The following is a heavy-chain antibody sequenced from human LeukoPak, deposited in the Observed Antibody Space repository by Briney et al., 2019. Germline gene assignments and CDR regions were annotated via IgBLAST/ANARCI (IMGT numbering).Heavy chain of an antibody. Sequence: GESLKISCKGSGNSFTNYWFAWVGQMPGKGLEWMGIIYPGDSDTRYSPSFQGQVTISADKSSSAAYLQWNSLKASDTAMYYCARQIYNNSGYWYYFDCWGQGTLVTVSS. CDR3: ARQIYNNSGYWYYFDC. V-gene: IGHV5-51*01. CDR2: IYPGDSDT. J-gene: IGHJ4*02. D-gene: IGHD3-22*01. CDR1: GNSFTNYW.